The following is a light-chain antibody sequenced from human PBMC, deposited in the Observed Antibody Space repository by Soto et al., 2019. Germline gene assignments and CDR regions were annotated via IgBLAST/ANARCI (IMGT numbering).Light chain of an antibody. V-gene: IGKV3D-20*02. CDR1: QSVSSGY. J-gene: IGKJ5*01. CDR2: DAS. Sequence: EIVLTQSPGTLSLSPGERATLSCRASQSVSSGYLAWYQQKPGQAPRLLIYDASSRATGIPDRFSGSGSGTDFTLTISRLEPEDFALYYCQQRNIWPPVTFGQGTRLEIK. CDR3: QQRNIWPPVT.